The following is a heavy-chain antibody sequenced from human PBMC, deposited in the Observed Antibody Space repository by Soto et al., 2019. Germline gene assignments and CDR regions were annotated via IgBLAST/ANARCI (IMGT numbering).Heavy chain of an antibody. J-gene: IGHJ4*02. CDR2: INHGGGT. V-gene: IGHV4-34*01. CDR3: ARGYAYGSGSDYFDY. Sequence: QVQLQQWGAGLLKPSETLSLTCAVYGGSFSGYYWSWIRQPPGKGLEWIGEINHGGGTKNSPSLKSRVNISIDTSKNQFSLKLSSVTAADTAVYYCARGYAYGSGSDYFDYWGQGSLVTVSS. CDR1: GGSFSGYY. D-gene: IGHD3-10*01.